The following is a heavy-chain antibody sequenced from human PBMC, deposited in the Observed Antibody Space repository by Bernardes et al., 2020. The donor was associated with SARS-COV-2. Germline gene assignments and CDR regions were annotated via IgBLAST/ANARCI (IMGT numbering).Heavy chain of an antibody. Sequence: GGSLRLSCAASGFTFSSYWMHWVRQAPGKGLVWVSRINSDGSSTSYADSVKGRFTISRDNAKNTLYLQMNSLRAEDTAVYYCARGTPFVGGELPSDGWFDPWGQGTLVTVSS. V-gene: IGHV3-74*01. CDR2: INSDGSST. D-gene: IGHD1-26*01. CDR3: ARGTPFVGGELPSDGWFDP. J-gene: IGHJ5*02. CDR1: GFTFSSYW.